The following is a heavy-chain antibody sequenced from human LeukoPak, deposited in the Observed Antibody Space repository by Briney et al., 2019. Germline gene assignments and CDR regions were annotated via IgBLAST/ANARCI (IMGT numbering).Heavy chain of an antibody. V-gene: IGHV1-8*01. CDR2: MNPNSGNT. Sequence: GASVKVSCKASGYTFTSYDINWVRQATGQGLEWMGWMNPNSGNTGYAQKFQGRVTMTRNTSISTAYMELSSLRSEDTAVYYCARGRDFAVKLRFLEWSDADYYYGMDVWGQGTTVTVSS. J-gene: IGHJ6*02. CDR3: ARGRDFAVKLRFLEWSDADYYYGMDV. CDR1: GYTFTSYD. D-gene: IGHD3-3*01.